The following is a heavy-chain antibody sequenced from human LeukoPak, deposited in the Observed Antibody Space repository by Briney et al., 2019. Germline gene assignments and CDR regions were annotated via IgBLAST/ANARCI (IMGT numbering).Heavy chain of an antibody. CDR2: ISGSGSDT. V-gene: IGHV3-23*01. J-gene: IGHJ5*02. D-gene: IGHD4-23*01. CDR3: ANDIREGGNYRWFDP. CDR1: GFNFRNSA. Sequence: PGGSLRLSCAASGFNFRNSAMSWVRQAPGKGLEWVSAISGSGSDTYYAESVRGRFTISRDNSKNTLSLQMNGLRAEDTAVYFCANDIREGGNYRWFDPWGQGSLVTVSS.